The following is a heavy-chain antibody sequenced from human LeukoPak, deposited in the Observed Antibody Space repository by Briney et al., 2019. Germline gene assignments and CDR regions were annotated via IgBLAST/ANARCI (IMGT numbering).Heavy chain of an antibody. CDR2: ISGSGGST. J-gene: IGHJ4*02. Sequence: GGSLRLSCAASGFTFSNYAMSWARQAPGKGLEWVSAISGSGGSTYYADSVKGRFTISRDNSKNTLYLQMNSLRAEDTAIYYCAKGGTSGGSCYFDYWGQGTLVSVSS. CDR3: AKGGTSGGSCYFDY. CDR1: GFTFSNYA. D-gene: IGHD2-15*01. V-gene: IGHV3-23*01.